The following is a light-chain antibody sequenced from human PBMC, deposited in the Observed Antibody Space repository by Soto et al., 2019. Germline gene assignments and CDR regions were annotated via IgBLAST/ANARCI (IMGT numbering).Light chain of an antibody. CDR1: QSVSSSY. CDR3: KQYGSSPGFT. J-gene: IGKJ3*01. V-gene: IGKV3-20*01. Sequence: EIVLTQSPGTLSLSPGERATLSCRASQSVSSSYLAWYQQKPGQAPRLLIYGASSRATGIPDRFSGSGSGTDFTLTISRMEPEDFAVYYCKQYGSSPGFTDGPETKVDIK. CDR2: GAS.